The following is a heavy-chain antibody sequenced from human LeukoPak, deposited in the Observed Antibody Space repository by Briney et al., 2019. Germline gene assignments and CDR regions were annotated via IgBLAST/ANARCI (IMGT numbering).Heavy chain of an antibody. CDR1: GGSISSYY. CDR3: ARDSSSSAKGMDV. Sequence: AETLSLTCTVSGGSISSYYWSWIRQPVGKGLEWIGRIYTSGSANYNPSLKSRVTMSVDTSKNQFSLKLSSVTAADTAVSYCARDSSSSAKGMDVWGQGTTVTVSS. J-gene: IGHJ6*02. CDR2: IYTSGSA. V-gene: IGHV4-4*07. D-gene: IGHD6-6*01.